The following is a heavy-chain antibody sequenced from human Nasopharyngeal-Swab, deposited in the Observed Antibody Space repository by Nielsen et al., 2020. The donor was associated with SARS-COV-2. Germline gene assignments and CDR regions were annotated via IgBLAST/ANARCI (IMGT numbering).Heavy chain of an antibody. J-gene: IGHJ1*01. Sequence: GESLKISCQTSGYTFAHDWIGRVRPMPGTGLEWLGIIFPDDSQTRYSPSFKGQVTISVDKSTSTAYLQWSSRKASDTAIYYCAKYYDPDGYSPWGQGTLVTVSS. V-gene: IGHV5-51*01. CDR1: GYTFAHDW. CDR3: AKYYDPDGYSP. D-gene: IGHD3-3*01. CDR2: IFPDDSQT.